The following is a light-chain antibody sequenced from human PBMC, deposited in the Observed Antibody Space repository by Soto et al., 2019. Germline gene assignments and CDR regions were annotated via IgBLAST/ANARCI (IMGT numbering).Light chain of an antibody. V-gene: IGKV1-5*01. CDR1: QSVSVW. Sequence: DIQMTQSPSTLSASVVDRVSISCRASQSVSVWVTWYQQQPGTAPKLLTYDAFTVDTGVPSRFSGSGSGTEFTLTISSLQPEDFATYYCQQYDAFSRTFGQGTKVDIK. J-gene: IGKJ1*01. CDR3: QQYDAFSRT. CDR2: DAF.